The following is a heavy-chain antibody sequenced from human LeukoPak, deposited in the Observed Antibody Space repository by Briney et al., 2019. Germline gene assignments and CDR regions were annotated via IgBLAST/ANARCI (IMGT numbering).Heavy chain of an antibody. J-gene: IGHJ5*02. V-gene: IGHV1-46*01. CDR1: GYTFTSYY. CDR3: ARSLAPTQEGYCSGGSCYKGVWFDP. Sequence: GASVKVSCKASGYTFTSYYMHWVRQAPGQGLEWMGIINPSGGSTSYAQKFQGRVTMTRDTSTSTVYMELSSLRSEDTAVYYCARSLAPTQEGYCSGGSCYKGVWFDPWGQGTLVTVSS. D-gene: IGHD2-15*01. CDR2: INPSGGST.